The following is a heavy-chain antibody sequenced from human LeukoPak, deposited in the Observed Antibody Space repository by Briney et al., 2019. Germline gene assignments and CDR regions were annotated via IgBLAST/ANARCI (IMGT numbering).Heavy chain of an antibody. V-gene: IGHV4-59*01. CDR1: GVSLSGYY. J-gene: IGHJ3*02. D-gene: IGHD6-13*01. CDR3: VRRIATAGIYGFDI. CDR2: VYYTGST. Sequence: PSETLSLTRTVSGVSLSGYYCTWSRQPPGQGRGGSGYVYYTGSTNYNPSLKSRVTISIDTSKNQFSLKLSSVTAADTAMYYCVRRIATAGIYGFDIWGQGTMVTVSS.